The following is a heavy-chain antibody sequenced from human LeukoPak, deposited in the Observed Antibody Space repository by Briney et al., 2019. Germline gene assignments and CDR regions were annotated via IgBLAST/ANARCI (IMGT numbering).Heavy chain of an antibody. CDR2: ISGSGGGT. J-gene: IGHJ2*01. V-gene: IGHV3-23*01. Sequence: GASPRLSCAASGFTFSSYAMSWVRQAPGKGLEWVSGISGSGGGTFYADSVEGRFTISRDSSQNTLYLQINSLRAEDTAVYSCARRALVVATSYWYLDLWGRGTLVTVSS. CDR3: ARRALVVATSYWYLDL. D-gene: IGHD2-15*01. CDR1: GFTFSSYA.